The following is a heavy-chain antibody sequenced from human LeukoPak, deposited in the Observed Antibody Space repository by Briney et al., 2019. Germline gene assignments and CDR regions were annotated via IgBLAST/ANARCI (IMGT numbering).Heavy chain of an antibody. V-gene: IGHV3-9*03. CDR1: GFTFDDYA. J-gene: IGHJ6*03. CDR3: AKSGYFDYYYMDV. D-gene: IGHD3-22*01. Sequence: HPGGSLRLSCAASGFTFDDYAMHWVRQAPGKGLEWVSGINWNSGNIAYADSVKGRFTISRDNAKNSLYLQMNSLRAEDMALYYCAKSGYFDYYYMDVWGKGTTVTVSS. CDR2: INWNSGNI.